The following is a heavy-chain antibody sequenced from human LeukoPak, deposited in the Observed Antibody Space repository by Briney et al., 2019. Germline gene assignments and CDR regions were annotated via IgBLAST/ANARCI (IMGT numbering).Heavy chain of an antibody. V-gene: IGHV1-24*01. D-gene: IGHD1-1*01. CDR2: ADPKDGEP. Sequence: ASVKVSCKGSGYTLSKLSMNWVRQAPGKGLEWMGGADPKDGEPVYAQKFQGRVTLSEDTSVDTAYMEVSSLRSEDTAVYYCTTGYTSMAVEYFHHWGEGPVVTLSS. J-gene: IGHJ1*01. CDR3: TTGYTSMAVEYFHH. CDR1: GYTLSKLS.